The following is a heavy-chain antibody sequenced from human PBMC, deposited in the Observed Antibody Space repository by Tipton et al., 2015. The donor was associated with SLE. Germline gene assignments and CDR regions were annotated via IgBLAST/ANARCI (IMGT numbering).Heavy chain of an antibody. CDR3: ARGQDLIEVSEGGAFDI. J-gene: IGHJ3*02. Sequence: TLSLTCAVSGYSISSGFYWGWIRQPPGKGLEWIGSIYHSGITYYNPSLKSRVTISLDTSKNQFSLNLRSVTAADTALYYCARGQDLIEVSEGGAFDIWGQGTMVSASS. CDR1: GYSISSGFY. CDR2: IYHSGIT. V-gene: IGHV4-38-2*01. D-gene: IGHD5/OR15-5a*01.